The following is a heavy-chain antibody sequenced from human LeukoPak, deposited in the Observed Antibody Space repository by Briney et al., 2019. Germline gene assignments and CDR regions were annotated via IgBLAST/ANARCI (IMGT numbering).Heavy chain of an antibody. V-gene: IGHV3-23*01. CDR3: AKAGGLAIEYFQH. J-gene: IGHJ1*01. CDR2: ITTGGTR. Sequence: PGGSLRLSCAASGFSLSSYAMTWVRQAPGQGLEWVSGITTGGTRYDADSVKGRFTISRDNSKNTLYLQMSSLRAEDTALYYCAKAGGLAIEYFQHWGQGTLVTVSS. D-gene: IGHD6-19*01. CDR1: GFSLSSYA.